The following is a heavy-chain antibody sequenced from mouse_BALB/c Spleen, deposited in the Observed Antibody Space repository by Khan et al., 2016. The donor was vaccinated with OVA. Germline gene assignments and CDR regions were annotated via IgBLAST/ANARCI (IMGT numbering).Heavy chain of an antibody. CDR1: GYSITSGYG. D-gene: IGHD1-2*01. CDR3: ARTARIKY. J-gene: IGHJ2*01. Sequence: VQLQQSGPGLVKPSQSLSLTCTVTGYSITSGYGWNWIRQFPGNKLEWMGYISYSGSTNYNPSLKSRISITRDTSKNQFFLQLNSVTTEDTATYYCARTARIKYWGEGTTLTVSS. CDR2: ISYSGST. V-gene: IGHV3-2*02.